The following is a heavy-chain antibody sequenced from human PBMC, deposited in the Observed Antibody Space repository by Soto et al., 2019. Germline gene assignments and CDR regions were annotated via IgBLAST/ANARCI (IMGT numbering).Heavy chain of an antibody. CDR2: IIPIFGTA. D-gene: IGHD3-3*01. J-gene: IGHJ6*02. CDR1: GGTFSSYA. Sequence: EASVKVSCKASGGTFSSYAISWVRQAPGQGLEWMGGIIPIFGTANYAQKFQGRVTITADESTSTAYMELSSLRSEETAVYYWARATIFGVVILPSHYYYYGMDVWGQGTTVTVSS. CDR3: ARATIFGVVILPSHYYYYGMDV. V-gene: IGHV1-69*13.